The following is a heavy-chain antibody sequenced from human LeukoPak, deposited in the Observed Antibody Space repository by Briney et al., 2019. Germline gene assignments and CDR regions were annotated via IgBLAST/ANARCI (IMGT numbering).Heavy chain of an antibody. J-gene: IGHJ4*02. D-gene: IGHD1-26*01. CDR3: AREESGSLN. V-gene: IGHV3-48*03. CDR2: ISSSGSTI. Sequence: GGSLRLSCVASGFTFSSYEMNWVRQAPGKGLEWVSYISSSGSTIYYADSVKGRFTISRDNAKNSLYLQMNSLRAEDTAVYYCAREESGSLNWGQGTLVTVSS. CDR1: GFTFSSYE.